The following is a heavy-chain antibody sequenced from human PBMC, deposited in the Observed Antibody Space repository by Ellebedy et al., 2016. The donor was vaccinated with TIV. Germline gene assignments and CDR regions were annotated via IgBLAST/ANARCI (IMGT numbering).Heavy chain of an antibody. CDR1: GFTFSSYW. CDR2: INSDGSSA. Sequence: GGSLRLSCAASGFTFSSYWMHWVRQAPGKGLVWVSYINSDGSSATYADSVKGRFTISRDNAKNTLYLQMNSLRAEDTAVYYCAISLGSPRNYWYFDLWGRGTLVTVSS. J-gene: IGHJ2*01. CDR3: AISLGSPRNYWYFDL. V-gene: IGHV3-74*03. D-gene: IGHD1-26*01.